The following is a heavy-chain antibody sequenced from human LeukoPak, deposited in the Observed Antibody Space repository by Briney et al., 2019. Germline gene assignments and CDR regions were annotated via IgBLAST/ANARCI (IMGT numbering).Heavy chain of an antibody. CDR2: ISYDGSNK. CDR3: ARPTRSVWFGESRFDY. V-gene: IGHV3-30*03. CDR1: GFTFSSYG. J-gene: IGHJ4*02. Sequence: PGRSLRLSCAASGFTFSSYGMHWVRQAPGKGLEWVAVISYDGSNKYYADSMKGRFTISRDNSKNTLYLQMNSLRAEDTAVYYCARPTRSVWFGESRFDYWGQGTLVTVSS. D-gene: IGHD3-10*01.